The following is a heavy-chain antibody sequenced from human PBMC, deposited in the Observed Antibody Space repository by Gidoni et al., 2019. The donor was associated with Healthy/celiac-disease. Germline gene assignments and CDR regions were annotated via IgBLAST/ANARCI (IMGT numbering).Heavy chain of an antibody. CDR1: GFTFSSYG. V-gene: IGHV3-30*18. CDR3: AKDHGVLAAFDI. J-gene: IGHJ3*02. Sequence: QVQLVESGGGVVQPGRSLRLSCAASGFTFSSYGMHWVRQAPGKGLEWVAVISYDGSNKYYADSVKGRFTISRDNSKNTLYLQMNSLRAEDTAVYYCAKDHGVLAAFDIWGQGTMVTVSS. CDR2: ISYDGSNK. D-gene: IGHD3-10*01.